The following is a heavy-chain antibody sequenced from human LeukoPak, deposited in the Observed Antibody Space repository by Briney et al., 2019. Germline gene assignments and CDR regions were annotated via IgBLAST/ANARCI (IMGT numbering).Heavy chain of an antibody. CDR3: ARDGPAPDSDY. CDR2: IYHSGST. Sequence: SETLSLTCAVSGGSISSSNWWSWVRQPPGKGLEWIGEIYHSGSTNYNPSLKSRVTMSVDKSKNQFSLKLSSVTAADTAVYHCARDGPAPDSDYWGQGTLVTVSS. CDR1: GGSISSSNW. V-gene: IGHV4-4*02. J-gene: IGHJ4*02. D-gene: IGHD1-14*01.